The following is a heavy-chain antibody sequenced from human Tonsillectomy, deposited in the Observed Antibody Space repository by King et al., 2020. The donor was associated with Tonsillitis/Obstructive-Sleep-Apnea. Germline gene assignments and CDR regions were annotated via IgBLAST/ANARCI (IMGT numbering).Heavy chain of an antibody. CDR1: GYSFTSYW. Sequence: QLVQSGAEVEKPGESLRISCKGSGYSFTSYWISWVRQMPGKGLEWMGTIDPRDSYTNNSPSFQGHVTISADKSISTVYLQWSSLKASDTAMYYCARHEEGGGVIPNYNYYMDVWGKGTTVTVSS. V-gene: IGHV5-10-1*01. CDR2: IDPRDSYT. J-gene: IGHJ6*03. D-gene: IGHD3-16*02. CDR3: ARHEEGGGVIPNYNYYMDV.